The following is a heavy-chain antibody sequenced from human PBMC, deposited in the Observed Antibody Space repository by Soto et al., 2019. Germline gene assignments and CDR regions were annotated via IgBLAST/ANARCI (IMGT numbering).Heavy chain of an antibody. CDR2: MSYDGSNK. D-gene: IGHD6-25*01. CDR1: GFTFSSYA. J-gene: IGHJ4*02. CDR3: ARDKISSGADY. Sequence: QVQLVESGGGVVQPGRSLRLSCAASGFTFSSYAMHWVRQAPGKGLEWVAVMSYDGSNKYYADSLKGRFTISRDNSKNTLYLQMNSLRGEDTAVYHCARDKISSGADYWGQGTLVTVSS. V-gene: IGHV3-30-3*01.